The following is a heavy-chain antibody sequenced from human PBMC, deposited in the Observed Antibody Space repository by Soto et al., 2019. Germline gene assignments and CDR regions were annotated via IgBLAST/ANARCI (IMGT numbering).Heavy chain of an antibody. Sequence: EPLSLTCTVSGGSISIYYWSWIRQPSGKGLEWIGRIYTSGSTNYNPSLKSRVTTSVDTPKNQFSLKLSSVTAADTAVYYCARGSQLWLAYYYGMDVWGQGTTVTVSS. J-gene: IGHJ6*02. CDR2: IYTSGST. V-gene: IGHV4-4*07. CDR1: GGSISIYY. D-gene: IGHD5-18*01. CDR3: ARGSQLWLAYYYGMDV.